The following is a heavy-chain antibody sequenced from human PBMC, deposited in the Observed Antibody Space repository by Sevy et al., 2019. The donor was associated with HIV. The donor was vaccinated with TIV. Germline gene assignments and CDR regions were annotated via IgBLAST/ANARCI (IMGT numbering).Heavy chain of an antibody. CDR2: IYSGGST. CDR3: ARDSPEGRKQWLFYFDY. V-gene: IGHV3-53*01. D-gene: IGHD6-19*01. CDR1: GFTVSSNY. J-gene: IGHJ4*02. Sequence: GGFLRLSCAASGFTVSSNYMSWVRQAPGKGLEWVSVIYSGGSTYYADSVKGRFTISRDNSKNTLYLQMNSLRAEDTAVYYCARDSPEGRKQWLFYFDYWGQGTLVTVSS.